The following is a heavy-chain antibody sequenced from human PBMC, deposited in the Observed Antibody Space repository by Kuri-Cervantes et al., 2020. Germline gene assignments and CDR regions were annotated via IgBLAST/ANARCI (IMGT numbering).Heavy chain of an antibody. CDR2: IKQDGSEK. V-gene: IGHV3-7*01. Sequence: GESLKISCAASGFTFSSYWMSWVRQAPGKGLEWVANIKQDGSEKYYVDSVKGRFTISRDNAKNTLYLQMNSLRAEDTAVYYCAYGSGSYYGYWGQGTLVTVSS. CDR3: AYGSGSYYGY. J-gene: IGHJ4*02. CDR1: GFTFSSYW. D-gene: IGHD3-10*01.